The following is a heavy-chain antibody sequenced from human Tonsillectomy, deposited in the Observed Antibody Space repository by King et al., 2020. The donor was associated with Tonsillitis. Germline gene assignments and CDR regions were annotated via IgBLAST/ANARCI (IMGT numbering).Heavy chain of an antibody. D-gene: IGHD1-26*01. V-gene: IGHV4-30-2*01. Sequence: QLQESGSGLVKPSQTLSLTCAVSGGSISSGGYSWSWIRQPPGKGLEWIGYIYHSGSTYYNPSLKSRVTISVDRSKNQFSLKLSSVTAADTAVYYCARGGFHYFDSWGQGTLVTVSS. CDR3: ARGGFHYFDS. CDR2: IYHSGST. J-gene: IGHJ4*02. CDR1: GGSISSGGYS.